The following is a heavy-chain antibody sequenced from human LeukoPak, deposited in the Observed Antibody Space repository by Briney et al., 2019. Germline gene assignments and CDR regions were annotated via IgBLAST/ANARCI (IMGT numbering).Heavy chain of an antibody. CDR1: GFTFSSYG. CDR2: ISGSGGST. J-gene: IGHJ4*02. D-gene: IGHD2-15*01. CDR3: ARTGGGSGY. Sequence: GGTLRLSCAASGFTFSSYGMSWVRQAPGRGLEWVSGISGSGGSTYYANSVKGRFTISRDNSKNTLYLQMNSLRAEDTAVYYCARTGGGSGYWGQGTLVTVSS. V-gene: IGHV3-23*01.